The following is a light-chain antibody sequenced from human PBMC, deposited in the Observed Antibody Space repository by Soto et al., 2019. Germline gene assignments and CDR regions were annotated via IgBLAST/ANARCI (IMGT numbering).Light chain of an antibody. Sequence: EIVLAQSPGTLSLSPGERATLSCRASQSVTNSFLAWYQQKPGQAPRLLIYGASRRATGIPDRFTGSGSGTDFTLTISRLEPEDFAVYYCQQYGSSHSPRTFGQGTKVDIK. V-gene: IGKV3-20*01. CDR3: QQYGSSHSPRT. CDR2: GAS. J-gene: IGKJ1*01. CDR1: QSVTNSF.